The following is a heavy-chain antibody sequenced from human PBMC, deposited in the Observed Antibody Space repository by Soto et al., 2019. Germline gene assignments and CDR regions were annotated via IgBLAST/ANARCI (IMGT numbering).Heavy chain of an antibody. D-gene: IGHD6-6*01. V-gene: IGHV4-30-4*01. Sequence: QVQLQESGPGLVKPSQTLSLTCTVSGGSINSGDDYWSWIRQPPGKGLEYIGYIYYSGSTYYNPSPKGRVNISVDTAKNPFSPELSPVTAADTAVDYCGRAPHSRSLPIPGWGQGTLVTVSS. CDR1: GGSINSGDDY. CDR3: GRAPHSRSLPIPG. CDR2: IYYSGST. J-gene: IGHJ4*02.